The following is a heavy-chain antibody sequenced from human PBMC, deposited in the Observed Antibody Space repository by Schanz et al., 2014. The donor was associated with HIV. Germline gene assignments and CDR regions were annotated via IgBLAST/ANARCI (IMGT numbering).Heavy chain of an antibody. CDR2: ISWNSGNI. V-gene: IGHV3-9*01. Sequence: EVQLVESGGGLVQSGRSLRLSCEASGFTFDDYDMHWVRQAPGKGLEWVSSISWNSGNIGYADSVKGRFTISRDNGKDSLYLQMNSLRAEDTALYYCVKDSGTMISGTRWFDPWGQGSLVTVSS. CDR1: GFTFDDYD. J-gene: IGHJ5*02. CDR3: VKDSGTMISGTRWFDP. D-gene: IGHD3-16*01.